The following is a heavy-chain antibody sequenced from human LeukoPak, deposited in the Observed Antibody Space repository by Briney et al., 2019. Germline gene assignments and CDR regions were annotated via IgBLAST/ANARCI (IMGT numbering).Heavy chain of an antibody. J-gene: IGHJ4*02. CDR3: ARDLAPRAYYYDSSGWDY. CDR2: ISAYNGNT. V-gene: IGHV1-18*01. CDR1: GYTLTSYG. D-gene: IGHD3-22*01. Sequence: ASVKVSCKASGYTLTSYGISWVRQAPGQGLEWMGWISAYNGNTNYAQKLQGRVTMTTDTSTSTAYMELRSLRSDDTAVYYCARDLAPRAYYYDSSGWDYWGQGTLVTVSS.